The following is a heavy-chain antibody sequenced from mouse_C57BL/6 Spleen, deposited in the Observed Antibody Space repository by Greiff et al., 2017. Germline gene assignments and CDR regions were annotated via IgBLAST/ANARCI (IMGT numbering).Heavy chain of an antibody. CDR2: IDPSDSET. CDR1: GYTFTSYW. J-gene: IGHJ4*01. CDR3: ARSHYSNYENAMDY. D-gene: IGHD2-5*01. Sequence: QVQLQQPGAELVRPGSSVKLSCKASGYTFTSYWMHWVKQRPIQGLEWIGNIDPSDSETHYNQKFKDKATLTVDKSSSTAYMQLSSLTSEDYAVYYYARSHYSNYENAMDYWGQGTSVTVSS. V-gene: IGHV1-52*01.